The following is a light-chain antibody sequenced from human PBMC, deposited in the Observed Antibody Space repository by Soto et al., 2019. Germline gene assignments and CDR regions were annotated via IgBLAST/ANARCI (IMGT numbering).Light chain of an antibody. J-gene: IGLJ3*02. V-gene: IGLV2-11*01. Sequence: QSALTQPRSVSGSPGQSVTISCTGTSGDFGGYDYVSWYQQHPGKAPKLMIYDVTKRPSGVPDRFSGSKSGNTASLTISGLQAEYEADYHCCSYAGRYTLLFGGGTKLTVL. CDR1: SGDFGGYDY. CDR3: CSYAGRYTLL. CDR2: DVT.